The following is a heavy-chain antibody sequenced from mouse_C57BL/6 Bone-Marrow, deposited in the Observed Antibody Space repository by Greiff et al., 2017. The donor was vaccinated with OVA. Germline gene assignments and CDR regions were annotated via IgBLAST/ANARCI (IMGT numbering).Heavy chain of an antibody. V-gene: IGHV1-54*01. J-gene: IGHJ4*01. CDR1: GYAFTNYL. D-gene: IGHD1-1*02. CDR3: AIHGGSSYAMDY. CDR2: INPGSGGT. Sequence: VQLQQSGAELVRPGTSVKVSCKASGYAFTNYLIEWVKQRPGQGLEWIGVINPGSGGTNYNEKFKGKATLTADKSSSTAYMQLSSLTSEDSAVYFCAIHGGSSYAMDYWGQGTSVTVSS.